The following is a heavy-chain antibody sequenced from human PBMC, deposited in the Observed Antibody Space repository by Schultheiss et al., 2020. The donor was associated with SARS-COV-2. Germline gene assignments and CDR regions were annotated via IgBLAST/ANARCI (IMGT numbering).Heavy chain of an antibody. CDR3: AKVAEQWLTMAPDY. J-gene: IGHJ4*02. V-gene: IGHV3-48*03. CDR1: GFTFSSYE. Sequence: GESLKISCAASGFTFSSYEMNWVRQAPGKGLEWVSYISSSGSTIYYADSVKGRFTISRDNAKNSLYLQMNSLRAEDTAVYYCAKVAEQWLTMAPDYWGQGTLVTVSS. CDR2: ISSSGSTI. D-gene: IGHD6-19*01.